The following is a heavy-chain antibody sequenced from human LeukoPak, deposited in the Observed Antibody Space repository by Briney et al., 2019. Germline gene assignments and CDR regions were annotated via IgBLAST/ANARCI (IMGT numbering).Heavy chain of an antibody. D-gene: IGHD5-24*01. J-gene: IGHJ4*02. CDR2: IYPEDSDT. Sequence: GESLKISCKGSGYSFSNFWIGWMRQMSGEGLEWMGLIYPEDSDTRVSPSFQGRVTISADKSISTAYIQWSNLQASDTATYYCARLNKATKAGYNWGFDNWGQGTLVSASS. V-gene: IGHV5-51*01. CDR3: ARLNKATKAGYNWGFDN. CDR1: GYSFSNFW.